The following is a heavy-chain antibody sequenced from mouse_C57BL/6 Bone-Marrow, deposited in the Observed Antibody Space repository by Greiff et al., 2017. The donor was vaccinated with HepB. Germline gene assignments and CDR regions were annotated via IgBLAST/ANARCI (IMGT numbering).Heavy chain of an antibody. CDR3: ARPYYYGSSFFDY. CDR2: IYPGSGST. D-gene: IGHD1-1*01. Sequence: VQLQQPGAELVKPGASVKMSCKASGYTFTSYWITWVKQRPGQGLEWIGDIYPGSGSTNYNEKFKSKATLTVDTSSSTAYMQLSSLTSEDSAVYYCARPYYYGSSFFDYWGQGTTLTVSS. J-gene: IGHJ2*01. CDR1: GYTFTSYW. V-gene: IGHV1-55*01.